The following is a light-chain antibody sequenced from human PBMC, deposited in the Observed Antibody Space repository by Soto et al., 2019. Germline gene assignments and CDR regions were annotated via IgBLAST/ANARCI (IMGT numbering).Light chain of an antibody. CDR2: GAS. V-gene: IGKV3-20*01. J-gene: IGKJ1*01. Sequence: EIVLTQSPGTLSLSPGERATPSCRASQSVSSSYLAWYQQKPGQAPRLLIYGASSRATGIPDRFSGSGSGTDFTLTISRLEPEDFAVYYCQQYGSSLWTFGQGT. CDR3: QQYGSSLWT. CDR1: QSVSSSY.